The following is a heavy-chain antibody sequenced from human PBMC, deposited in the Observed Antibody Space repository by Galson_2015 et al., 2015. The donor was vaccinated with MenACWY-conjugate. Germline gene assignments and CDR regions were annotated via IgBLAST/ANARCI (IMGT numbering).Heavy chain of an antibody. CDR1: GYSFTSYW. CDR2: IDPSDSYT. Sequence: QSGAEVKKPGESLRISCKGSGYSFTSYWISWVRQMPGKGLEWMGRIDPSDSYTNYSPSFQGRVTISADKSISTAYLQWSSLKASDTAMYYCARTLRYCSGGSCYFSWFDPWGQGTLVTVSS. CDR3: ARTLRYCSGGSCYFSWFDP. D-gene: IGHD2-15*01. V-gene: IGHV5-10-1*01. J-gene: IGHJ5*02.